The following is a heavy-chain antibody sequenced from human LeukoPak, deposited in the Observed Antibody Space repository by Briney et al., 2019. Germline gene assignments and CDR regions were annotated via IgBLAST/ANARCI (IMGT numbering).Heavy chain of an antibody. Sequence: GGSLRLSCAASGFTFSSCAIHWVRQAPGKGLEWVAVISYDGINKYYADSVKGRFTISRDNSKSTLYLQMNSLSTEDTAVYYCARDKKWFGERDYFYYYDMDVWGQGTTVTVSS. J-gene: IGHJ6*02. D-gene: IGHD3-10*01. CDR2: ISYDGINK. CDR1: GFTFSSCA. CDR3: ARDKKWFGERDYFYYYDMDV. V-gene: IGHV3-30*04.